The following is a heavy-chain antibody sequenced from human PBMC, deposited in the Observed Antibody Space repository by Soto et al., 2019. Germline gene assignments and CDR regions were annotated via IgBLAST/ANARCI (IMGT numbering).Heavy chain of an antibody. D-gene: IGHD5-12*01. CDR2: IIPIFGTA. Sequence: QVQLVQSGAEVKKPGSSVTVSCKASGGTFSSYTISGVRQAPGQGLEWMGGIIPIFGTANYAPKFQGRVTITPDESTSTAYMELSSLRSEDTALSYCARGKPRWLQLWSFDLWGRGTLVTVSS. CDR3: ARGKPRWLQLWSFDL. J-gene: IGHJ2*01. CDR1: GGTFSSYT. V-gene: IGHV1-69*05.